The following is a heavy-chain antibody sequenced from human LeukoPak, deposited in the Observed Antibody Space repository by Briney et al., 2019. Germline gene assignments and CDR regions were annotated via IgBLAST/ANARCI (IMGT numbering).Heavy chain of an antibody. CDR1: GFTFSGYA. J-gene: IGHJ4*02. CDR2: ISGSGGST. V-gene: IGHV3-23*01. CDR3: ANRRGYSYGYEFDY. Sequence: TGGSLRLSCAASGFTFSGYAMSWVRQAPGKGLEWVSAISGSGGSTYYADSVKGRFTISRDNSRNTLYLQMNSLRAEDTAVYYCANRRGYSYGYEFDYWGQGTLVTVSS. D-gene: IGHD5-18*01.